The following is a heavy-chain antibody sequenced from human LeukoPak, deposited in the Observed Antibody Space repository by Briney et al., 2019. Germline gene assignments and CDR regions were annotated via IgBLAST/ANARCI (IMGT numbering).Heavy chain of an antibody. CDR1: GFTFGDYA. CDR2: IRSKAYGGTT. D-gene: IGHD6-19*01. CDR3: TKPKSSGWYQYFDY. V-gene: IGHV3-49*03. J-gene: IGHJ4*02. Sequence: PGGSLRLSCTASGFTFGDYAMSWFRQAPGEGLEWVGFIRSKAYGGTTEYAASVKGRFTISRDDSKSIAYLLMNSLKTEDTAVYYCTKPKSSGWYQYFDYWGQGTLVTVSS.